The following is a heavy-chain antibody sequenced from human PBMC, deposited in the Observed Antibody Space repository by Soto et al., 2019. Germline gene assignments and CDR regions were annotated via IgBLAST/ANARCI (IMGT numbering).Heavy chain of an antibody. Sequence: PGESLKISCKGSGYSFTSYWIGWVRQMPGKGLEWMGIIYPGDSDTRYSPSFQGQVTISADKSISTAYLQWSSLKASDTAMYYCARSSSVFGVVIIPDYWGQGTLVTVSS. CDR1: GYSFTSYW. CDR2: IYPGDSDT. J-gene: IGHJ4*02. V-gene: IGHV5-51*01. CDR3: ARSSSVFGVVIIPDY. D-gene: IGHD3-3*01.